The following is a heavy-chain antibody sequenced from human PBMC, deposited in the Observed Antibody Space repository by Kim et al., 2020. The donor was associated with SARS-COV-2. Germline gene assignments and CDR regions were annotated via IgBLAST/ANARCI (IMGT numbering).Heavy chain of an antibody. CDR3: ARGRLFGYGSGSYCVY. V-gene: IGHV4-34*13. Sequence: SLKSRVTISVDTSKNQFSLKLSSVTAADTAVYYCARGRLFGYGSGSYCVYWGQGTLVTVSS. J-gene: IGHJ4*02. D-gene: IGHD3-10*01.